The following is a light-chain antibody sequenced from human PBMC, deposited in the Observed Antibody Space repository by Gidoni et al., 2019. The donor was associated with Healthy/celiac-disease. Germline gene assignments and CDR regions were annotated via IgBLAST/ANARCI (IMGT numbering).Light chain of an antibody. CDR2: AAS. V-gene: IGKV1-39*01. J-gene: IGKJ3*01. CDR3: QQSYSTPRT. CDR1: QSISSY. Sequence: DIQMTQSPSSLSASVGDRVTITCLASQSISSYLNWYQQKPGKAPKLLIYAASSLQSGVPSMFSGSGSGTDFTLTISSLQPEDFATYYCQQSYSTPRTFGPGTKVDIK.